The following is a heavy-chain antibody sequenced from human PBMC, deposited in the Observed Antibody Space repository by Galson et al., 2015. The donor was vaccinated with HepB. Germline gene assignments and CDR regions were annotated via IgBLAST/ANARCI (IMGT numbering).Heavy chain of an antibody. D-gene: IGHD5-18*01. V-gene: IGHV3-30*18. CDR1: GFTFSSYG. CDR3: AKEEAGLWLLYYYYMDV. CDR2: ISYDGSNK. J-gene: IGHJ6*03. Sequence: SLRLSCAASGFTFSSYGMHWVRQAPGKGLEWVAVISYDGSNKYYADSVKGRFTISRDNSKNTLYLQMNSLRAEDTAVYYCAKEEAGLWLLYYYYMDVWGKGTTVTVSS.